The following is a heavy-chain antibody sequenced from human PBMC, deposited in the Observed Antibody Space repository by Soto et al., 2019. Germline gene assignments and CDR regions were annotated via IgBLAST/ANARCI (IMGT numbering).Heavy chain of an antibody. CDR1: GYTFTSYG. D-gene: IGHD3-3*01. CDR2: SIACNGNT. CDR3: ARGLSSSYYDFWSGYRSHWFDP. Sequence: QVQLVQSGAEVKKPGASVKVSCKASGYTFTSYGISWVRQAPGQGLEWMGWSIACNGNTNYEQKLQGRVTMTTDTSTSKAYMALRSLRSDDTAVYYCARGLSSSYYDFWSGYRSHWFDPWGQGTLVTVSS. V-gene: IGHV1-18*01. J-gene: IGHJ5*02.